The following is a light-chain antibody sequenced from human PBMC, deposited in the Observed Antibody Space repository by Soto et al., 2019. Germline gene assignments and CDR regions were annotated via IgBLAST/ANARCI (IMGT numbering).Light chain of an antibody. CDR2: STS. CDR3: QQSYMTPLT. V-gene: IGKV1-39*01. Sequence: DIQMTQSPSSLSASVGDRVTITCQASQSISSYLYWYQQKPGKAPNLLISSTSSLQSGVPSRFSGSGSGTDFTLTISSLQPEDFATYYCQQSYMTPLTFGGGTKVEIK. J-gene: IGKJ4*01. CDR1: QSISSY.